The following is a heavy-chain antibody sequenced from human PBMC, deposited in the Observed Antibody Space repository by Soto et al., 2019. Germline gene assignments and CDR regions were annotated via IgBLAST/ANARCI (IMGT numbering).Heavy chain of an antibody. Sequence: PGESLKISCKGSGYSFTSYWISWVRQMPGKGLEWMGRIGPSDSYTNYSPSFQGHATISADKSISTAYLQWSSLKASDTAMYYCARQINTYYYDSSGYRELYAFDIWGQGTMVTV. CDR2: IGPSDSYT. CDR3: ARQINTYYYDSSGYRELYAFDI. J-gene: IGHJ3*02. V-gene: IGHV5-10-1*01. D-gene: IGHD3-22*01. CDR1: GYSFTSYW.